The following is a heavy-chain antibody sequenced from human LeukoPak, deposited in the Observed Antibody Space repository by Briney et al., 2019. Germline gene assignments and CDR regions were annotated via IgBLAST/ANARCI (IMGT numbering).Heavy chain of an antibody. Sequence: GGSLRLSCAASGFTFSSYGMHWVRQAPGKGLEWVAVISYDGSNKYYADSVKGRFTISRDNSKNTLYLQMNSLRAEDTAVYYCAKDDLREVPFDYWGQGTLVTVSS. CDR2: ISYDGSNK. J-gene: IGHJ4*02. CDR3: AKDDLREVPFDY. CDR1: GFTFSSYG. V-gene: IGHV3-30*18. D-gene: IGHD1-26*01.